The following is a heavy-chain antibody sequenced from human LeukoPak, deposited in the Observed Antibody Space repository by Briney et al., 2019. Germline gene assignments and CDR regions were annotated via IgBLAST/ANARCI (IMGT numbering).Heavy chain of an antibody. CDR3: AKEPTVDHNLLRYFDWFFDY. D-gene: IGHD3-9*01. CDR1: GFSFKDYN. V-gene: IGHV3-30*18. CDR2: ITYDGSNK. J-gene: IGHJ4*02. Sequence: GGSLRLSCAASGFSFKDYNMHSVRQAPGKGLEWVAVITYDGSNKYYTDSVKGRFTISRDNSKSTLYLQMNSLRAEDTAVYYCAKEPTVDHNLLRYFDWFFDYWGQGTLVTVSS.